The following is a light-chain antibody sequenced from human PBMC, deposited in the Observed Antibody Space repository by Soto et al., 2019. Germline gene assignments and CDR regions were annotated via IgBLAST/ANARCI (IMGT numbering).Light chain of an antibody. CDR1: QSISSW. CDR2: KAS. J-gene: IGKJ1*01. Sequence: IPMTQSPSTLSASVGDIVTITCRASQSISSWLAWYQQKPGKAPKLMIYKASSLESGVPSRFSGSGSGTEFTLTISSLQPDDVATYYCQQYNSYSRTFGQGTKVDIK. CDR3: QQYNSYSRT. V-gene: IGKV1-5*03.